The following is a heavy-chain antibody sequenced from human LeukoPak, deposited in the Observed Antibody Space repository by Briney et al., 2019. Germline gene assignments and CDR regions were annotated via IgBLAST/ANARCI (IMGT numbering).Heavy chain of an antibody. Sequence: GESLKISCKGSGYSFTSYWLGWVRQMPGKGLEWVGIIYPGDSDTRYSPSFQGQVTISADKSISTAYLQWSSLKASDTAMYYCARAPLPRGGLVMELLSRPRDGYYYYGMDVWGQGTTVTVSS. CDR2: IYPGDSDT. V-gene: IGHV5-51*01. CDR3: ARAPLPRGGLVMELLSRPRDGYYYYGMDV. J-gene: IGHJ6*02. CDR1: GYSFTSYW. D-gene: IGHD1-7*01.